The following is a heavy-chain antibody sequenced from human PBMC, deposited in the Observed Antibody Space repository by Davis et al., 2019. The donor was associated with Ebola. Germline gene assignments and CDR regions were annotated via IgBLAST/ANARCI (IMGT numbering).Heavy chain of an antibody. CDR1: GDSVSSKSAA. J-gene: IGHJ3*02. D-gene: IGHD7-27*01. V-gene: IGHV6-1*01. Sequence: PSETLSLTCAISGDSVSSKSAAWNWIRQSPSRGLEWLGRTYYSSKWYNDYAVSVKSRITFNPDTSKNQFSLQLDSVTPEDTAIYYCARVNWGAGKAFDIWGQGSMVTVSS. CDR3: ARVNWGAGKAFDI. CDR2: TYYSSKWYN.